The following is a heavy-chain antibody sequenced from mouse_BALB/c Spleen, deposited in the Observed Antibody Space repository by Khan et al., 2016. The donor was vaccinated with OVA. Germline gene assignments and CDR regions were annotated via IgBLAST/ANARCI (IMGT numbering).Heavy chain of an antibody. CDR1: GYTFTDYY. CDR3: ARRNYFGYSFAY. CDR2: ISPGSGDT. D-gene: IGHD1-2*01. J-gene: IGHJ3*01. V-gene: IGHV1-77*01. Sequence: QVRLQQSGAELARPGASVKLSCKASGYTFTDYYINWVKQRTGQGLEWIGEISPGSGDTYYNEKFKGQATLTADKSSNTAYMQLSSLTSEASAVYFCARRNYFGYSFAYWGQGTLVTVSA.